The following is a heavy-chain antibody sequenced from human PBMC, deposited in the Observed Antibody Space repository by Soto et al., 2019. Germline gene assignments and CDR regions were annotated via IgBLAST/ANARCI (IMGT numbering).Heavy chain of an antibody. CDR2: ISYDGSNK. D-gene: IGHD6-19*01. J-gene: IGHJ4*02. CDR1: GFTFSSYA. Sequence: SLRLSCAASGFTFSSYAMHWVRQAPGKGLEWVAVISYDGSNKYYADSVKGRFTISRDNSKNTLYLQMNSLRAEDTAVYYCARDPIAVAGPQKVFDYWGQGTLGTVSS. V-gene: IGHV3-30-3*01. CDR3: ARDPIAVAGPQKVFDY.